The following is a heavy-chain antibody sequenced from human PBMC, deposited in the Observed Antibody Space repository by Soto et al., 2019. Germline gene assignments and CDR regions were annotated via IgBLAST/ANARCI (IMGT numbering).Heavy chain of an antibody. Sequence: SETLSLTCTVSGCSITSSYWSWIRRPPGKGLEWIAYIYDTGISGYTPSTSYNPSLKSRVTMSVDTPKSQFSLKLTSVTAADTAVYYCARGEDAFFYYGLDVWGQGITVTVSS. V-gene: IGHV4-59*01. CDR1: GCSITSSY. CDR3: ARGEDAFFYYGLDV. J-gene: IGHJ6*02. CDR2: IYDTGISGYTPST.